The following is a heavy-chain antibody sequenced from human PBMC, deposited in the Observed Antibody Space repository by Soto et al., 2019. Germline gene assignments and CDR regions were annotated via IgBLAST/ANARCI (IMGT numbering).Heavy chain of an antibody. D-gene: IGHD1-26*01. CDR1: GGSISSYY. CDR3: ARDITCGELANPYGMDV. V-gene: IGHV4-59*01. CDR2: IDYSGST. Sequence: SQTLSLTCTVSGGSISSYYCSRIPHSQSKGMEWMGYIDYSGSTNYNPSLRSRVTISLDASKNQFSLKRSSVSAADTAVYYCARDITCGELANPYGMDVWGQGTRVTVAS. J-gene: IGHJ6*02.